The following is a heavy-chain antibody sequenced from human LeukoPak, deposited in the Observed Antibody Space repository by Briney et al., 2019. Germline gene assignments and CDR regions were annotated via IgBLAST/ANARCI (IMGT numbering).Heavy chain of an antibody. V-gene: IGHV4-59*12. J-gene: IGHJ5*02. CDR1: GGSISSYY. CDR3: ARDYGGNNWFDP. CDR2: IYYSGST. D-gene: IGHD4-23*01. Sequence: SETLSLTCTVSGGSISSYYWSWIRQPPGKGLEWIGYIYYSGSTNYNPSLKSRVTISVDTSKNQFSQKLSSVTAADTAVYYCARDYGGNNWFDPWGQGTLVTVSS.